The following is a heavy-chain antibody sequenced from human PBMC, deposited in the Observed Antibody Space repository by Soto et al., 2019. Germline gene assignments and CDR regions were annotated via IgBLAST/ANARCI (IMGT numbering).Heavy chain of an antibody. V-gene: IGHV3-30*18. CDR3: AKGLGNYWAFEY. D-gene: IGHD1-7*01. CDR2: ISDDGSNK. Sequence: QVHLVESGGGVVQPGRSLRLSCAASGFSFSTYGMHWVRQAPGKGLEWVAFISDDGSNKYYADSVKGRFTISRDNSKNTLYLQMNSLRAEDTAVYYCAKGLGNYWAFEYWGQGTLVTVSS. J-gene: IGHJ4*02. CDR1: GFSFSTYG.